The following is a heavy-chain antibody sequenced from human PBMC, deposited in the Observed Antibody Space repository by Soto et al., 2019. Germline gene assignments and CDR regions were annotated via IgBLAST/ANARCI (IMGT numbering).Heavy chain of an antibody. D-gene: IGHD1-26*01. Sequence: EVQVVESGGGLVKPGGSLRLSCVFSGFTFSTYTMNWVRQSPGKGLEWVSSINGRRNYVDYADSVKGRFTISRDNAKNSLYLPMNRLRAEDTAIYYGARADGVVGSSYAFDPWGLGTLFTVSS. CDR2: INGRRNYV. V-gene: IGHV3-21*01. CDR1: GFTFSTYT. CDR3: ARADGVVGSSYAFDP. J-gene: IGHJ5*02.